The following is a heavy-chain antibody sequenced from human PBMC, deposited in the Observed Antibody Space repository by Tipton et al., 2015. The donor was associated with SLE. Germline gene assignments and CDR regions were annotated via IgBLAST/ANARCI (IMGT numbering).Heavy chain of an antibody. Sequence: LVKPSETLSLTCAVYGGSFSGYYWSWIRQPPGKGLEWIGEINHSGDTNYNPSLKSRVTISADKSKNQFSLEVNSVTAADTAVYFCARGTSMPMVDWFGQWGQGTLVTVSS. CDR2: INHSGDT. V-gene: IGHV4-34*01. CDR3: ARGTSMPMVDWFGQ. CDR1: GGSFSGYY. D-gene: IGHD2/OR15-2a*01. J-gene: IGHJ5*02.